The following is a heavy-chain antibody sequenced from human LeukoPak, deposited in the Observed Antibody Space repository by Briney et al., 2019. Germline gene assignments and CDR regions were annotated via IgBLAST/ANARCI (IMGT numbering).Heavy chain of an antibody. V-gene: IGHV4-34*01. CDR1: GVSFSGYY. Sequence: SETLSLTCAVYGVSFSGYYWSWIRQPPGKGLEWIGEINHSGSTNYNPSLKSRVTISVDTSKNQFSLKLSSVTAADTAVYYCARARRIMATIDYWGQGTLVTVSS. D-gene: IGHD5-24*01. CDR2: INHSGST. CDR3: ARARRIMATIDY. J-gene: IGHJ4*02.